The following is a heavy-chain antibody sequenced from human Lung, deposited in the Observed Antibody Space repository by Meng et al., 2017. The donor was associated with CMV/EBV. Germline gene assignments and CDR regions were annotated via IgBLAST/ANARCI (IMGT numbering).Heavy chain of an antibody. CDR2: ISAYNANT. V-gene: IGHV1-18*01. D-gene: IGHD1-26*01. CDR3: ARVEVGITSGDY. CDR1: GYTFASFG. J-gene: IGHJ4*02. Sequence: QVQPVQSGAEVKKPGASVKVSCKASGYTFASFGVNWVRQAPGQGLEWMGWISAYNANTNYAQNLQGRVTMTTDTSTSTVYMEVRSLRSDDTAVYYCARVEVGITSGDYWGQGTLVTVSS.